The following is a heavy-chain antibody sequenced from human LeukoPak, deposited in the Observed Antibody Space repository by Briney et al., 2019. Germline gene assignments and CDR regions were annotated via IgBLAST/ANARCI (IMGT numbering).Heavy chain of an antibody. V-gene: IGHV4-34*01. CDR3: ARRRRDDYVWGSYPPTTFDY. CDR2: INHSGST. D-gene: IGHD3-16*01. Sequence: SETLSLTCAVYGGSFSGYYWSWIRQPPGKGLEWIGEINHSGSTNYNPSLKSRVTISVDTSKNQFSLKLSSVTAADTAVYYCARRRRDDYVWGSYPPTTFDYWVQGTLVTVSS. J-gene: IGHJ4*02. CDR1: GGSFSGYY.